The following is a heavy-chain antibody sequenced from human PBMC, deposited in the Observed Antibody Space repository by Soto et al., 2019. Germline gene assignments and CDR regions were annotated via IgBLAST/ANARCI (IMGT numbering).Heavy chain of an antibody. CDR3: VRDRDFDVLSGHSNFFHGLDV. D-gene: IGHD3-9*01. Sequence: LLVESGGGVVQPGGSLRLSCIASGFNFNSYGMHWVRQAPGKGLEWMALIWFDGSIKKYVDSVKGRFSVSRDNSKNTLYLEMSRLRADDTAVYFCVRDRDFDVLSGHSNFFHGLDVWGQGTTVTVSS. CDR2: IWFDGSIK. J-gene: IGHJ6*02. V-gene: IGHV3-33*01. CDR1: GFNFNSYG.